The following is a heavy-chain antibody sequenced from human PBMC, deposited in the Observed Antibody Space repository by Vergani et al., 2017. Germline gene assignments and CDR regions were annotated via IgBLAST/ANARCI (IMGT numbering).Heavy chain of an antibody. CDR2: MNPNSGNT. CDR3: ARVSTYYDILTGYNYYYYYYMDV. CDR1: GYTFTSYD. V-gene: IGHV1-8*01. J-gene: IGHJ6*03. Sequence: QVQLVQSGAEVKKPGASMKVSCKASGYTFTSYDINWVRQATGQGLEWMGWMNPNSGNTGYAQKFQGRVTMTRNTSISTAYMELSSLRSEDTAVYYCARVSTYYDILTGYNYYYYYYMDVWGKGTTVTVSS. D-gene: IGHD3-9*01.